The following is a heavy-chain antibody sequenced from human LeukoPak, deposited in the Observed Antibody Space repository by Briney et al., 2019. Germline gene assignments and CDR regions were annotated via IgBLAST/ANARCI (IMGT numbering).Heavy chain of an antibody. CDR2: ISYDGSNK. V-gene: IGHV3-30-3*01. CDR1: GFTFSSYA. J-gene: IGHJ4*02. Sequence: GRSLRLSCAASGFTFSSYAMHWVRQAPGKGLEWVAVISYDGSNKYYADSVKGRFTISRDNSKNTLYLQMNSLRAEDTAVYYCAREGEGTATIFGVVLDYWGQGTLVTVSS. CDR3: AREGEGTATIFGVVLDY. D-gene: IGHD3-3*01.